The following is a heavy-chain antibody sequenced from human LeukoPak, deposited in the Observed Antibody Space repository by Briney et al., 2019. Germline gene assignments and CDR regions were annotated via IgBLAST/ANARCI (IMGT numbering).Heavy chain of an antibody. CDR2: ISSSGSTI. D-gene: IGHD3-22*01. Sequence: GGSLRLSCAASGFTFSDYYMSWIRQAPGKGLEWISYISSSGSTIYYADSVKGRFTISRDNAKNSLYLQMNSLRAEDTAVYYCARAKYYYDSSGYFWGQGTLVTVSS. CDR1: GFTFSDYY. J-gene: IGHJ4*02. CDR3: ARAKYYYDSSGYF. V-gene: IGHV3-11*04.